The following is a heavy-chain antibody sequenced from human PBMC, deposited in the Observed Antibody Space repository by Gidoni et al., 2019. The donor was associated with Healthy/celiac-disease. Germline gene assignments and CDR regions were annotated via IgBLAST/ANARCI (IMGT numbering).Heavy chain of an antibody. V-gene: IGHV4-38-2*02. D-gene: IGHD3-10*01. J-gene: IGHJ6*02. CDR1: GSSISSGYY. Sequence: QVQLQESGPGLVKPSETLSLTCTVSGSSISSGYYWGWIRQPPGKGLEWMGSIYHSGSTYYNPSLKSRVTISVDTSKNQFSLKLSSVTAADTAVYYCAGAGTMVRGANYYYYGMDVWGQGTTVTVSS. CDR2: IYHSGST. CDR3: AGAGTMVRGANYYYYGMDV.